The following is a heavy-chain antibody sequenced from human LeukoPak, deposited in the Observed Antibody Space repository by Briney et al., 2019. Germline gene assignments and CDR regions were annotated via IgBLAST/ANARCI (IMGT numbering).Heavy chain of an antibody. CDR2: IYTSGST. Sequence: SETLSLTCTVSGGSISSYYWSWIRQPAGKGLEWIGRIYTSGSTNYNPSLKSRVTMSVDTSKNQFSLKLSSLTAADTAVYYCARVRYDILTGYYIKDYWGQGTLVTVSS. J-gene: IGHJ4*02. CDR1: GGSISSYY. V-gene: IGHV4-4*07. D-gene: IGHD3-9*01. CDR3: ARVRYDILTGYYIKDY.